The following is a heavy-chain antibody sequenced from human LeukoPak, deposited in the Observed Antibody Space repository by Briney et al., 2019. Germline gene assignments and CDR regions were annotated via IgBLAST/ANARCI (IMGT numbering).Heavy chain of an antibody. CDR1: GYTFASYG. CDR2: ISAYNGNT. CDR3: ARLYTSYDYYGMDV. Sequence: ASVKVSCKASGYTFASYGISWVRQAPGQGLEWMGWISAYNGNTNYAQKLQGRVTMTTDTSTSTAYMELRSLRSDDTAVYYCARLYTSYDYYGMDVWGQGTTVTVSS. J-gene: IGHJ6*02. V-gene: IGHV1-18*01. D-gene: IGHD2-8*01.